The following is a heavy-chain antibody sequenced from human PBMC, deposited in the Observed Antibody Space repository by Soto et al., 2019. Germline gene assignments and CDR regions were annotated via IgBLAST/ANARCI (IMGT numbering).Heavy chain of an antibody. D-gene: IGHD6-6*01. CDR1: GFTFDDYA. V-gene: IGHV3-9*01. J-gene: IGHJ6*02. CDR2: ISWNSGSI. Sequence: GGSLRLSCAASGFTFDDYAMHWVRHAPGKGLEWVSGISWNSGSIGYADSVKGRFTISRDNAKNSLYLQMNSLRAEDTALYYWAKDTVASRRGGYYGMDVWGQGTTVTVSS. CDR3: AKDTVASRRGGYYGMDV.